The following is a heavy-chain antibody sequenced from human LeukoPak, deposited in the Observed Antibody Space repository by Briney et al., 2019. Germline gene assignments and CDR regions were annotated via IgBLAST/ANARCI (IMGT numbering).Heavy chain of an antibody. CDR3: ARGNYGGNSGTFDY. CDR2: IYPGDSDT. J-gene: IGHJ4*02. D-gene: IGHD4-23*01. Sequence: GESLKISCKGSRSRLTTYWIGWVRQMPGKGLEWMGIIYPGDSDTRYSPSFQGQVTISADKSFSTAYLQWSSLKASDTAMYYCARGNYGGNSGTFDYWGQGTLVTVSS. CDR1: RSRLTTYW. V-gene: IGHV5-51*01.